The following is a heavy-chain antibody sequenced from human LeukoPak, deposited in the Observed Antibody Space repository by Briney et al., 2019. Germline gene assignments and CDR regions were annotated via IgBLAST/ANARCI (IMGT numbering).Heavy chain of an antibody. V-gene: IGHV3-21*01. J-gene: IGHJ4*02. Sequence: GGSLRLSCAASGFTFSSYSMNWVRQAPGKGLEWVSSISSSSSYIYYADSVKGRFTISRDNARNSLYLQMNSLRAEDTAVYYCARDGPLNFDYWGQGTLVTVPS. CDR2: ISSSSSYI. CDR3: ARDGPLNFDY. CDR1: GFTFSSYS.